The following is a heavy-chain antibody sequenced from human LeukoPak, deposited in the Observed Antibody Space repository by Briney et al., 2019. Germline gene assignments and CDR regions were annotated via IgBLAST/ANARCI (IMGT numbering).Heavy chain of an antibody. Sequence: PGGSLRLSCVGSGFTFSSCAMIWVRQTPGKGLEWVSVISGTCGTTYDADSVKGRFTICRDNSKNTLYLQMNSLRAEDTAVYYCVKSPLNLGYCSGGSCHYFDYWGQGTLVTVSS. D-gene: IGHD2-15*01. J-gene: IGHJ4*02. CDR1: GFTFSSCA. V-gene: IGHV3-23*01. CDR3: VKSPLNLGYCSGGSCHYFDY. CDR2: ISGTCGTT.